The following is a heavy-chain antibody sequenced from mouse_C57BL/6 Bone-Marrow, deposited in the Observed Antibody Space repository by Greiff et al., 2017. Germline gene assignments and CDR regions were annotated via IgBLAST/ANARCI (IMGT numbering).Heavy chain of an antibody. D-gene: IGHD1-1*01. J-gene: IGHJ3*01. CDR3: ARITTPGAY. CDR2: IDPSDSET. Sequence: VQLQQPGAELVRPGSSVKLSCKATGYTFTSYWMHWVKQRPIQGLEWIGNIDPSDSETHYNQKFKDKATLTVDKSSSTAYMQLSSLTSEDSAVYYCARITTPGAYWGQGTLVTVSA. V-gene: IGHV1-52*01. CDR1: GYTFTSYW.